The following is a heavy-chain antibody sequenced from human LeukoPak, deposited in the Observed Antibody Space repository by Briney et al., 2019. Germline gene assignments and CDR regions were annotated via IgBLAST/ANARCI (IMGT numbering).Heavy chain of an antibody. Sequence: GGFLRLSCAASGFMFSSYWMSWVRQAPGKGLEWVANTNQDGSETYYVDSVKGRFTISRDNAKNSLYLRMNSLRAEDTAVYYCARDTAGYDYWGQGTLVTVSS. CDR2: TNQDGSET. CDR1: GFMFSSYW. V-gene: IGHV3-7*03. D-gene: IGHD5-18*01. J-gene: IGHJ4*02. CDR3: ARDTAGYDY.